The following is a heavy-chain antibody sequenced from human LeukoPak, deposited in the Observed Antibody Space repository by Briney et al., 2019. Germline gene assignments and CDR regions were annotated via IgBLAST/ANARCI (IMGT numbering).Heavy chain of an antibody. D-gene: IGHD6-13*01. CDR1: GFTFSSYS. V-gene: IGHV3-30*02. Sequence: GGSLRPSCAASGFTFSSYSMNWVRQAPGKGLEWVAFIRYDGGNKYYADSVKGRFTISRDNSKNTLYLQMNNLRAEDTAVYYCAKSSYSSSWSTFDPWGQGTLVTVSS. CDR3: AKSSYSSSWSTFDP. CDR2: IRYDGGNK. J-gene: IGHJ5*02.